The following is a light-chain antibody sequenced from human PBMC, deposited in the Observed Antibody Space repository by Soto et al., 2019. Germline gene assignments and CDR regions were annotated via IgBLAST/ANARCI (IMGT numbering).Light chain of an antibody. Sequence: EIVLTQSPGTLSLSPGERATLSCRASQSVSSNYLAWYQQKPGQAPRLLIYGASSRATGIPDRFSGSGSGTDFTLTLSRLEPEVFAVYYCQQYGRSPPHGAGMYAFGQGTKLEIK. CDR1: QSVSSNY. CDR3: QQYGRSPPHGAGMYA. J-gene: IGKJ2*01. V-gene: IGKV3-20*01. CDR2: GAS.